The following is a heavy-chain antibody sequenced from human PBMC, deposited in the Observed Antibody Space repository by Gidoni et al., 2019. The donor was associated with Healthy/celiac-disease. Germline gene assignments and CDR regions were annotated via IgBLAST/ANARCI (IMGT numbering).Heavy chain of an antibody. CDR2: IYTSGST. CDR1: GGSISSYY. CDR3: ARVTGDYVANYGMDV. D-gene: IGHD4-17*01. J-gene: IGHJ6*02. Sequence: QVQLPESGPGLVPPSETLSLTCPVSGGSISSYYWSWIRQPAGKGLEWIGRIYTSGSTNYNPSLKSRVTMSVDTSKNQFSLKLSSVTAADTAVYYCARVTGDYVANYGMDVWGQGTTVTVSS. V-gene: IGHV4-4*07.